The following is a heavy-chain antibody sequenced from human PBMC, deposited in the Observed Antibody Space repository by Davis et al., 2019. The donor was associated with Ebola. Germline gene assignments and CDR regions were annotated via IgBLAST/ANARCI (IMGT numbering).Heavy chain of an antibody. CDR2: INPNSGGT. Sequence: VKVSCKASGYTFTGYYMHWVRQAPGQGLEWMGRINPNSGGTNYAQKFQGRVTMTRDTSISTAYMELSRLRSDDTAVYYCARDYVAVAGTGDYWGQGTLVTVSS. D-gene: IGHD6-19*01. CDR1: GYTFTGYY. CDR3: ARDYVAVAGTGDY. J-gene: IGHJ4*02. V-gene: IGHV1-2*06.